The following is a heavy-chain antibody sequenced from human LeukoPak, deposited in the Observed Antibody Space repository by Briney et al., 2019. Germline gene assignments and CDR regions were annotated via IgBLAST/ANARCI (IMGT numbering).Heavy chain of an antibody. CDR3: VKPGSGSYYNPGYFDY. CDR2: ISGNGGGT. V-gene: IGHV3-64D*06. Sequence: GSLRLSCSASGFTFSSYAMHWVRPAPGKGLEYVSVISGNGGGTYYADSVKGRFTISRDNSKNTLYLQMTSLRAKDTAVYYCVKPGSGSYYNPGYFDYWGQGTLVTVSS. CDR1: GFTFSSYA. J-gene: IGHJ4*02. D-gene: IGHD3-10*01.